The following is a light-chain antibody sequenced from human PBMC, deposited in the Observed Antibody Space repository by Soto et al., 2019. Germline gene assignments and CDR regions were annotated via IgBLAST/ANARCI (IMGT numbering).Light chain of an antibody. CDR3: QEYDGYSRT. Sequence: DIQMTQSPSALSASVGARVTITCRASQSIGRWLAWYQQKPGKAPRLLIYDASTLESGVPSRFSGSGSGTGFTLTISSLQADDFATYYCQEYDGYSRTFGQGTKVDI. CDR2: DAS. CDR1: QSIGRW. V-gene: IGKV1-5*01. J-gene: IGKJ1*01.